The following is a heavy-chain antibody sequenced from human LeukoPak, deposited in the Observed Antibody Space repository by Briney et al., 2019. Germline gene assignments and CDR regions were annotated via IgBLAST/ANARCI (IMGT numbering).Heavy chain of an antibody. Sequence: GASVKVSCKASGYTFTSYDINWVRQATGQGLEWMGWMNPNSGNTGYAQKFQGRVTMTRNTSISTAYMELSSLRSEDTAVYYCARGRLELQGYYYYYGMDVWGQGTTVTVSS. V-gene: IGHV1-8*01. CDR2: MNPNSGNT. D-gene: IGHD1-7*01. CDR1: GYTFTSYD. CDR3: ARGRLELQGYYYYYGMDV. J-gene: IGHJ6*02.